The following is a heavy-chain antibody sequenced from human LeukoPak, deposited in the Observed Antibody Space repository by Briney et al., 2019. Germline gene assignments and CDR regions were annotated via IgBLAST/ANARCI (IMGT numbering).Heavy chain of an antibody. Sequence: GESLKISCXGSGYSFTSYWIGWVRQMPGKGLEWMGIIYPGDSDTRYSPSFQGQVTISADKSTSTAYLQWSSLKASDTAMYYCARQHALGPNIGDYVDYWGQGTLVTVSS. CDR2: IYPGDSDT. D-gene: IGHD2/OR15-2a*01. V-gene: IGHV5-51*01. CDR1: GYSFTSYW. J-gene: IGHJ4*02. CDR3: ARQHALGPNIGDYVDY.